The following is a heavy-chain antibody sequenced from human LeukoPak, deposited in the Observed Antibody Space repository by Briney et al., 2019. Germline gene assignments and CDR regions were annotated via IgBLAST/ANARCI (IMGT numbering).Heavy chain of an antibody. D-gene: IGHD6-13*01. CDR2: IIPIFGTA. Sequence: ASVKVSCKASGGTFSSYAISWVRQAPGQGLEWMGGIIPIFGTANYAQKFQGRVTITADESTSTAYMELSSLRSEDTAVYYCASRIAAAGTGLLWGQGTLVTVSS. V-gene: IGHV1-69*13. CDR3: ASRIAAAGTGLL. J-gene: IGHJ4*02. CDR1: GGTFSSYA.